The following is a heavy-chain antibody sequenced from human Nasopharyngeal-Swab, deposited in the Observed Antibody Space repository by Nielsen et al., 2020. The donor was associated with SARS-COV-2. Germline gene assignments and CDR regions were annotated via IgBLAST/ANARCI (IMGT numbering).Heavy chain of an antibody. Sequence: SETLSLTCTISGDSISNNNYYWCWIRQPPGKGLEWIGMIYYSGTTYDNPSLKSRVTISVDTSESQFSLKLNSVTAADTAVYYCARRDRYYDFWMDWGQGTLVTVSS. CDR1: GDSISNNNYY. CDR2: IYYSGTT. J-gene: IGHJ4*02. CDR3: ARRDRYYDFWMD. D-gene: IGHD3-3*01. V-gene: IGHV4-39*01.